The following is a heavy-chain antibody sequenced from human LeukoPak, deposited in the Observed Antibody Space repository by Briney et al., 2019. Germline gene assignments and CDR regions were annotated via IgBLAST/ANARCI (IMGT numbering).Heavy chain of an antibody. J-gene: IGHJ3*02. Sequence: GRSLRLSCAASGFTFSSYGMHWVRQAPGKGLEWVAVISYDGSNKYYADSVKGRFTISRDNSKNTLYLQMNSLRAEDTAVYYCAKDLTVVPAATRYDAFDIWGQGTVVTVSS. D-gene: IGHD2-2*01. V-gene: IGHV3-30*18. CDR1: GFTFSSYG. CDR3: AKDLTVVPAATRYDAFDI. CDR2: ISYDGSNK.